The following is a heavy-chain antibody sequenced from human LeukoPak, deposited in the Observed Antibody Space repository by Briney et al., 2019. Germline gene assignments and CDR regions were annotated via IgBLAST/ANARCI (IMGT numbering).Heavy chain of an antibody. V-gene: IGHV1-46*01. CDR2: INPSGGNT. Sequence: ASVKVSCKASGYTFSTYYMNWVRQAPGQGLEWIGIINPSGGNTNYAQKFQGRVTMTSDTSTTTVYMELSSLGSEDTAVYYCTRAGVEYSSSWNWFDPWGQGTLVTVSS. J-gene: IGHJ5*02. CDR3: TRAGVEYSSSWNWFDP. D-gene: IGHD6-6*01. CDR1: GYTFSTYY.